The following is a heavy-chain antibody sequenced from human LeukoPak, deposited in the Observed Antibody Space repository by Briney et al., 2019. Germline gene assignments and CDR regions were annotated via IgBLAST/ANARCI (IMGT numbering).Heavy chain of an antibody. Sequence: GGSLRLSCAASGFTFSSYWMSWVRQAPGKGLEWVANIKQDGSEKYYVDSVKGRFTISRDNAKNSLYLQMNSLRAEDTAVYYCARARMVRGEPFDYWGQGTLVTVSS. D-gene: IGHD3-10*01. CDR1: GFTFSSYW. CDR3: ARARMVRGEPFDY. J-gene: IGHJ4*02. CDR2: IKQDGSEK. V-gene: IGHV3-7*01.